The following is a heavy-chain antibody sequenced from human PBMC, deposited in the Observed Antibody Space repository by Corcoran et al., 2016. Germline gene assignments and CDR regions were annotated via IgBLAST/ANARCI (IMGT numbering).Heavy chain of an antibody. J-gene: IGHJ4*02. D-gene: IGHD3-10*01. CDR3: AGGFYYYGSGSYYNYYFDY. V-gene: IGHV4-34*01. Sequence: QVQLQQWGAGLLKPSETLSLTCAVYGGSFSGYYWSWIRQPPGKGLEWIGEINHSGSTNYNPSLKSRVTISVDTSKNQFSLKLSSVTAADTAVYYCAGGFYYYGSGSYYNYYFDYWGQGTLVTVSS. CDR1: GGSFSGYY. CDR2: INHSGST.